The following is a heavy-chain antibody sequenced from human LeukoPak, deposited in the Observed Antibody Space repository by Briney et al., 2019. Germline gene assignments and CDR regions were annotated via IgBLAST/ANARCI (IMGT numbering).Heavy chain of an antibody. Sequence: GGSLRLSCAASGFTFSSYAMHWVRQAPGKGLEWVAVISYDGSNKYYADSVKGRFTISRDNSKNTLYLQMNSLRAEDMAVYYCARRAGAYSHPYDYWGQGTLVTVSS. CDR2: ISYDGSNK. CDR1: GFTFSSYA. J-gene: IGHJ4*02. CDR3: ARRAGAYSHPYDY. D-gene: IGHD4/OR15-4a*01. V-gene: IGHV3-30*14.